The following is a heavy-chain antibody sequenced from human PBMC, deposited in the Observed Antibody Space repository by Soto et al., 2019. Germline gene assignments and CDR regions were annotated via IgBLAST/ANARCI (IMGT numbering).Heavy chain of an antibody. CDR1: GFTFRSYT. CDR3: VRVYSESYTYFDF. Sequence: GGSLRLSCAASGFTFRSYTMTWVRQAPGKGLEWVSAISGSGGSTYYADSVKGRLTISRDNSKTMLYLQMDSLRAEDTALYYCVRVYSESYTYFDFWGPGTLVTVSS. CDR2: ISGSGGST. J-gene: IGHJ4*02. V-gene: IGHV3-23*01. D-gene: IGHD1-26*01.